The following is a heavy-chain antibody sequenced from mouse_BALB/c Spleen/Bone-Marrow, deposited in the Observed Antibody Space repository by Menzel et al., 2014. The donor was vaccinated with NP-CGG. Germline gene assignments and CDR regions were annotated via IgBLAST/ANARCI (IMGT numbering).Heavy chain of an antibody. D-gene: IGHD2-14*01. Sequence: QVQLKQSGAELVRPGVSVKISCKGSGYTFTDYAMHWVKQSHAKSLEWIGVISTYYGDASYNQKFKGKATMTVDKSSSTAYMELARLTSEDSAIYYCARSGKVRNAVDYWGQGTSVTVSS. J-gene: IGHJ4*01. CDR3: ARSGKVRNAVDY. CDR1: GYTFTDYA. V-gene: IGHV1S137*01. CDR2: ISTYYGDA.